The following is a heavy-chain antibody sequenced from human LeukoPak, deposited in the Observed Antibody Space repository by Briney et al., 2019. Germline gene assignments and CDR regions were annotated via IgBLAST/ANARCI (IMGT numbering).Heavy chain of an antibody. CDR2: INWNGGST. Sequence: GGSLRLSCAASGFTFDDYGMSWVRQAPGKGLEWVSGINWNGGSTGYADSVKGRFTISRDNAKNSLYLQMNSLRAEDTAVYYCARDFQGSNWFDPWGQGTLVTVSS. D-gene: IGHD3-10*01. V-gene: IGHV3-20*04. J-gene: IGHJ5*02. CDR1: GFTFDDYG. CDR3: ARDFQGSNWFDP.